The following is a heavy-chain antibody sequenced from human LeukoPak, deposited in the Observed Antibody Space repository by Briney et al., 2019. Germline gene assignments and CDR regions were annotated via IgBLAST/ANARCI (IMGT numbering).Heavy chain of an antibody. CDR1: GGSFSGYY. V-gene: IGHV4-34*01. J-gene: IGHJ4*02. D-gene: IGHD6-6*01. Sequence: PSETLSLTCAVYGGSFSGYYWSWIRQPPGKGLECIGEINHSESTHYNPSLKSRVTISIDTSKNQLSLKLSSVTAAYTAMYYCARAYSSSGLFHYWGQGTMVAVSS. CDR3: ARAYSSSGLFHY. CDR2: INHSEST.